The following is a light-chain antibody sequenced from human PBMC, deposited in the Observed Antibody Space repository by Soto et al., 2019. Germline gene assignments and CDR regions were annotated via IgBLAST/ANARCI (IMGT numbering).Light chain of an antibody. J-gene: IGLJ2*01. Sequence: QLVLTHSPSASASLGASVKLTCTLSSGHSSYAIAWHQQQPEKGPRYLMKVNSDGSHSKGDGIPDRFSGSSSGAERYFTISSLQSEDEADYYCQTWGTAYVLFGGGTKVTVL. CDR1: SGHSSYA. CDR2: VNSDGSH. V-gene: IGLV4-69*01. CDR3: QTWGTAYVL.